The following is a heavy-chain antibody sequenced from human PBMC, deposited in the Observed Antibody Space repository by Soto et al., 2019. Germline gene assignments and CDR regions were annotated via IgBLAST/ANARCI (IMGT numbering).Heavy chain of an antibody. CDR3: AHRPQGQQLALYNWFDP. V-gene: IGHV2-5*01. D-gene: IGHD6-13*01. J-gene: IGHJ5*02. CDR1: GFSLSTSGVG. Sequence: SGPTLVNPTQTLTLTCTFSGFSLSTSGVGVGWIRQPPGKALEWLALIYWNDDKRYSPSLKSRLTITKDTSKNQVVLTMTNMDPVDTATYYCAHRPQGQQLALYNWFDPWGQGTLVTVSS. CDR2: IYWNDDK.